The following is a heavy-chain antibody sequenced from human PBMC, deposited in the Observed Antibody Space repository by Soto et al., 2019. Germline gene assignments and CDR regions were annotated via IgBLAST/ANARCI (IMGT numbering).Heavy chain of an antibody. CDR3: ARVNVTLDY. D-gene: IGHD2-21*02. V-gene: IGHV4-39*01. Sequence: SETLSLTCTLSGGSINTYNLFWAWIRQPPGKGLEWIASVHYSGNAYYNPSLTTRVTISRDTSKNRVSLELRSVTAADTAVYYCARVNVTLDYWGQGTLVTVSS. J-gene: IGHJ4*02. CDR1: GGSINTYNLF. CDR2: VHYSGNA.